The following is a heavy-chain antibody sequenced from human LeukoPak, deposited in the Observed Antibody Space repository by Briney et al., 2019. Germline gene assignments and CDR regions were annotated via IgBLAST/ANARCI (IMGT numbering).Heavy chain of an antibody. Sequence: GGSLRLSCAASGITFTNAWMTWVRQAPGQGLEWIGRIKSKSGGGTADYAAPVKGRFTISRDDSKNTLYLQMSSLKTEDTGVYYCTTDGKYSSSVTFWSDPWGQGTLVTVSS. J-gene: IGHJ5*02. CDR1: GITFTNAW. CDR3: TTDGKYSSSVTFWSDP. V-gene: IGHV3-15*01. CDR2: IKSKSGGGTA. D-gene: IGHD6-13*01.